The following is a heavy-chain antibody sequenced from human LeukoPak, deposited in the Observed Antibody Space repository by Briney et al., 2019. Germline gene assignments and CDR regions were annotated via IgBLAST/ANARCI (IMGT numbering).Heavy chain of an antibody. CDR1: GFTFSDYH. V-gene: IGHV3-11*01. J-gene: IGHJ3*02. D-gene: IGHD6-19*01. Sequence: GGSLRLSCAASGFTFSDYHMTWIRQASGKGLEWDSYIGSSGSTIYYADSVKGRFTISRDNAKNSLYLQMNSLRAEDTAVYYCARDGAVAGIRNAFDIWGQGTMVTVSS. CDR3: ARDGAVAGIRNAFDI. CDR2: IGSSGSTI.